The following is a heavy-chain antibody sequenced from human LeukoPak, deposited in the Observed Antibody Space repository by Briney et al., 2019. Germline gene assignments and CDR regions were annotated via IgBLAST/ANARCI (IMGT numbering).Heavy chain of an antibody. Sequence: GGSLRLSCAASGFTFSTYAMSWVRQTPGKGLEWVSDIRGSGGSTNYADSVKGRFTISRDNSKNTLYLQMDSLRVEDTAEYYCAKGRSSWSLGSFDSWGQGTLVTVSS. CDR1: GFTFSTYA. J-gene: IGHJ4*02. CDR2: IRGSGGST. D-gene: IGHD6-19*01. V-gene: IGHV3-23*01. CDR3: AKGRSSWSLGSFDS.